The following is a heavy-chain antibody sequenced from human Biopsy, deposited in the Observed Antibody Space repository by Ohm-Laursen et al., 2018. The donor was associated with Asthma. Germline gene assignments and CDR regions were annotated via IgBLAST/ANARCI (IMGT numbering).Heavy chain of an antibody. Sequence: RSLRLSCAAPGFTFSSYGMHWVRQAPGKGLEWVAVISYDGSNKCYADSVKGRFTISRDNSKNTLYLQMNSLRAEDTAVYYCARDLHPTNHLGELSEGFDYWGQGTLVTVSS. CDR3: ARDLHPTNHLGELSEGFDY. V-gene: IGHV3-30*03. CDR1: GFTFSSYG. D-gene: IGHD3-16*02. J-gene: IGHJ4*02. CDR2: ISYDGSNK.